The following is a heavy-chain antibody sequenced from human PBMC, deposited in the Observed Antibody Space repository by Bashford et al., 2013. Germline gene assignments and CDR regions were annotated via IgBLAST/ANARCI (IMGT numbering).Heavy chain of an antibody. CDR1: GGSISSYY. J-gene: IGHJ5*02. Sequence: RPLLYSSETLSLTCTVSGGSISSYYWSWIRQPPGKGLEWIGYIYYSGSTNYNPSLKSRVTISVDTSKNQFSLKLSSVTAADTAVYYCARDSSSWYCLDPWGQGTLVTVSS. CDR3: ARDSSSWYCLDP. D-gene: IGHD6-13*01. V-gene: IGHV4-59*01. CDR2: IYYSGST.